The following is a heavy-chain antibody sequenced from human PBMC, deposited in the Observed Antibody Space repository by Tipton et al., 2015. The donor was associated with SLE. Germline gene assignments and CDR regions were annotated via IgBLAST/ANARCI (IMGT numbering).Heavy chain of an antibody. J-gene: IGHJ4*02. CDR2: INVGNGKT. Sequence: QSGPEVKKPGASVKVSCKASGYTFTTYAMHWVRQAPGQRLEWMGWINVGNGKTKYSQKFQGRVTISRDTIASTAYMELSSLRSEDTAVYYCARDRPYETGTGIGDWGQGALVTVSS. CDR3: ARDRPYETGTGIGD. D-gene: IGHD3-10*01. CDR1: GYTFTTYA. V-gene: IGHV1-3*01.